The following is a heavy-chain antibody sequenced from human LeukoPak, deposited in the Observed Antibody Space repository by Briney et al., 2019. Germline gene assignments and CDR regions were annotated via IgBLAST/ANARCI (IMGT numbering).Heavy chain of an antibody. CDR1: GYTFSSYG. CDR3: ARDLRSSSVYYFDY. J-gene: IGHJ4*02. D-gene: IGHD6-6*01. Sequence: AAVKVSCKTSGYTFSSYGISWVRQAPGQGLEWMGWISAYNGDTNSAPKLQGRVTMTKDTSTSTAYMELRSLRSDDTAVYYCARDLRSSSVYYFDYWGQGTLITVSS. CDR2: ISAYNGDT. V-gene: IGHV1-18*01.